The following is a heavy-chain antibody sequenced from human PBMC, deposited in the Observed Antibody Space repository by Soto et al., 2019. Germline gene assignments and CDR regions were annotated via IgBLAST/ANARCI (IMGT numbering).Heavy chain of an antibody. Sequence: SETLSLTCFVSGVSVNSDYYYWTWIRQPPGKGLEWIGYIYSSGRTNYNPSLASRLAMSVNTSRNQFSLRLSSVTAADTAVFYCAREFSNSPEAFDYWGQGARGTVSS. CDR1: GVSVNSDYYY. V-gene: IGHV4-61*01. J-gene: IGHJ4*02. D-gene: IGHD1-1*01. CDR3: AREFSNSPEAFDY. CDR2: IYSSGRT.